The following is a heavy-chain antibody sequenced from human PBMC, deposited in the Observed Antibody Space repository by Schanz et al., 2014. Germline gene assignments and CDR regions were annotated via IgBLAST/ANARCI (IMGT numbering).Heavy chain of an antibody. D-gene: IGHD1-1*01. CDR1: GFTFSSYS. V-gene: IGHV3-48*01. CDR3: ARDRRNADLDY. Sequence: DVHLLESGGGLVQPGGSLRLSCTASGFTFSSYSMNWVRQAPGKGLEWISYITYNGGTIYYADSVKGRFTISRDNAKNSLYLEMNSLRAEDTALYYCARDRRNADLDYWGQGTLVTVSS. CDR2: ITYNGGTI. J-gene: IGHJ4*02.